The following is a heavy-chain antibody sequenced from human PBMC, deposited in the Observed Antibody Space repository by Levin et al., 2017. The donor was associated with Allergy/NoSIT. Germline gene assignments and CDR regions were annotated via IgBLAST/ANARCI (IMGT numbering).Heavy chain of an antibody. V-gene: IGHV4-30-4*01. CDR1: GGSISSGDYY. CDR2: IYYSGST. J-gene: IGHJ5*02. Sequence: SQTLSLTCTVSGGSISSGDYYWSWIRQPPGKGLEWIGYIYYSGSTYYNPSPKSRVTISVDTSKNQFSLKLSSVTAADTAVYYCARERYYYGSRSLLRWFDPWGQGTLVTVSS. CDR3: ARERYYYGSRSLLRWFDP. D-gene: IGHD3-10*01.